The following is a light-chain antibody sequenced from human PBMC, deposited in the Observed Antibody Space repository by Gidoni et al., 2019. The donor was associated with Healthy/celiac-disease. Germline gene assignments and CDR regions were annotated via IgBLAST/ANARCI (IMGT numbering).Light chain of an antibody. J-gene: IGKJ3*01. Sequence: EIVMTQSPATLSVSPGERATLSCRASQSVSSNLAWYRQKPGQAPRLLIYGASTRATGIPARFTLTISSLQSEDFAVYYCQQYNNWPFTFXPXTKVDIK. CDR1: QSVSSN. CDR2: GAS. V-gene: IGKV3-15*01. CDR3: QQYNNWPFT.